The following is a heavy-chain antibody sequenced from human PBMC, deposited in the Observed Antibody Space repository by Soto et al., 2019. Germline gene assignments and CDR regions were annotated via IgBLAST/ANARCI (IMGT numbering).Heavy chain of an antibody. CDR1: GGTISSYY. J-gene: IGHJ6*02. V-gene: IGHV4-59*12. CDR3: ATGRISRGLDV. Sequence: SATLSLTYSVSGGTISSYYGSWIRQPPGKGLEWIGYIYSRGTTSYNPSLKSRATILVDTSKNQFSLRLTSVTATDTAVYYCATGRISRGLDVWGQGTTVTVS. CDR2: IYSRGTT.